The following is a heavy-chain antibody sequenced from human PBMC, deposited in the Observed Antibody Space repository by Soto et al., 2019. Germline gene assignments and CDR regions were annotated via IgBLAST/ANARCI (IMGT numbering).Heavy chain of an antibody. Sequence: QVQLVQSGAEVKKPGSSVKVSCKASGGTFDNYAISWVRQAPGQGLEWVGGIIPIFGTQNYAQKFRGRVTITADEXTXXAYMELSSLRSEDTAVYYCARDGGRDGYFGNWFDPWGQGTLVTVSS. J-gene: IGHJ5*02. CDR1: GGTFDNYA. CDR3: ARDGGRDGYFGNWFDP. V-gene: IGHV1-69*12. CDR2: IIPIFGTQ. D-gene: IGHD5-12*01.